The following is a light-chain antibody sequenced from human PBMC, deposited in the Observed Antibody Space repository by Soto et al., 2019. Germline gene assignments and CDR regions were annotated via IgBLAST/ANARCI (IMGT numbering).Light chain of an antibody. CDR3: QKYDSAPWT. CDR1: QGIGNF. V-gene: IGKV1-27*01. Sequence: EIQMTQSPSSLSASVGDRITITCRASQGIGNFLAWYQQKPGKVPKLLIYAASTLQSGVPSRFSGSGSGPDFTLTISSLQPEDVATYYCQKYDSAPWTFGQGTKVVIK. J-gene: IGKJ1*01. CDR2: AAS.